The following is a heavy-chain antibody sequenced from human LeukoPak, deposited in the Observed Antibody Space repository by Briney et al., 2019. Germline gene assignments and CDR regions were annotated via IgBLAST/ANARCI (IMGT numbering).Heavy chain of an antibody. D-gene: IGHD3-22*01. Sequence: GGSLRLSCAASGFTFSSYTMSWVRQAPGKGLEWVSAISGSGGSTYYADSVKGRFTISRDNSKNTLYLQMNSLRAEDTAVYYCAKDPLLGVDYYDSSIMSRGQGTLVTVSS. CDR3: AKDPLLGVDYYDSSIMS. CDR2: ISGSGGST. CDR1: GFTFSSYT. V-gene: IGHV3-23*01. J-gene: IGHJ4*02.